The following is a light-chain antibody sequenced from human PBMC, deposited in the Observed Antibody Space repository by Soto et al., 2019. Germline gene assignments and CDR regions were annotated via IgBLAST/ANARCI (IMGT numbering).Light chain of an antibody. Sequence: DIQMTQSPSTLSASVGDRVTITCRASQSISSWLGWYQQKPGKAPNLLIYKASSLESGVPSRFSGSGSGTEFTLTISSLQPDDFATYYCQQYNSYPYTFGQGTKLEIK. J-gene: IGKJ2*01. V-gene: IGKV1-5*03. CDR1: QSISSW. CDR3: QQYNSYPYT. CDR2: KAS.